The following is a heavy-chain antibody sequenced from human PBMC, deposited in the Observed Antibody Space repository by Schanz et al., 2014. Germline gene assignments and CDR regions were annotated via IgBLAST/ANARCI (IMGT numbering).Heavy chain of an antibody. J-gene: IGHJ4*02. V-gene: IGHV1-3*04. Sequence: QVQLVQSGAEVKKPGASVKVSCKTSGYTFTDYPINWVRQAPGRRLEWMGWINTASGNTRYSEAFHGRVTMTRDTSATAAHMKLSSLTSEDTAVYYSAKVAEESAHINNWGGGYFDFWGQGTLVTVSS. CDR2: INTASGNT. D-gene: IGHD3-16*01. CDR3: AKVAEESAHINNWGGGYFDF. CDR1: GYTFTDYP.